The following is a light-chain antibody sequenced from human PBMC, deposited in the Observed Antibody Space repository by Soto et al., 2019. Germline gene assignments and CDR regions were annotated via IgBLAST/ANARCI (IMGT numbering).Light chain of an antibody. CDR3: QQRSNWPRT. J-gene: IGKJ1*01. V-gene: IGKV3-11*01. CDR2: ADS. CDR1: QSVSGY. Sequence: EIVLTQSPATLSLSPGETATLSCRASQSVSGYIGWYQQKPGQAPRLLIYADSNRATGIPARFSGSGSGTDFTLTISSLQAEDVAVYYCQQRSNWPRTFGQGTKVDIK.